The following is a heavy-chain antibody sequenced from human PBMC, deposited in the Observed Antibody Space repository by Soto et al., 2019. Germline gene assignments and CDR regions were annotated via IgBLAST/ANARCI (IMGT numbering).Heavy chain of an antibody. V-gene: IGHV3-49*03. D-gene: IGHD1-1*01. CDR3: TRSTPSPLDPFDI. J-gene: IGHJ3*02. CDR2: IRGERYGGTT. CDR1: GFTFADYA. Sequence: PGGSLRLSCTASGFTFADYAMTWFRQAPGKGLEWVGFIRGERYGGTTEYAVSVEGRFTISRDDSKSIAYLQMNSLRSEDRGVYYCTRSTPSPLDPFDIWGQGTMVTVSS.